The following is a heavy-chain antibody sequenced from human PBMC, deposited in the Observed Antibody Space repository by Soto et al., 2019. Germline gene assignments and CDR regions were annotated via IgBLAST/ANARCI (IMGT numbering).Heavy chain of an antibody. CDR1: GYTFTSYA. CDR2: INAGNGNT. Sequence: QVQLVQSGAEEKKPGASVKVSCKASGYTFTSYAMHWVRQAPGQRLEWMGWINAGNGNTKYSQKFQGRVTITRDTSASTAYMELSSLRSEDTAVYYCARISDSSGYAPFDYWGQGTLVTVSS. J-gene: IGHJ4*02. V-gene: IGHV1-3*05. CDR3: ARISDSSGYAPFDY. D-gene: IGHD3-22*01.